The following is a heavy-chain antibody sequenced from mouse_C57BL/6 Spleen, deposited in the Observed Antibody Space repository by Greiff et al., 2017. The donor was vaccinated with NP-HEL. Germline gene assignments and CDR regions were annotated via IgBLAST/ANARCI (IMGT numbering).Heavy chain of an antibody. CDR2: IHPSDSDT. V-gene: IGHV1-74*01. CDR3: AMENYYVYFDY. Sequence: QVQLKQPGAELVKPGASVKVSCKASGYTFTSYWMHWVKQRPGQGLEWIGRIHPSDSDTNYNQKFKGKATLTVDKSSSTAYMQLSSLTSEDSAVYYCAMENYYVYFDYWGQGTTLTVSS. CDR1: GYTFTSYW. J-gene: IGHJ2*01. D-gene: IGHD1-1*01.